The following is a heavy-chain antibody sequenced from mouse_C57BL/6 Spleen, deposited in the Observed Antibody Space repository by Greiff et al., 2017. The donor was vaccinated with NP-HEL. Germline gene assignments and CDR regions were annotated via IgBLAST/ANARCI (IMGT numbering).Heavy chain of an antibody. V-gene: IGHV1-74*01. CDR3: ASGTPPAVVPFAY. D-gene: IGHD1-1*01. J-gene: IGHJ3*01. CDR2: IHPSDSDT. Sequence: QVQLQQPGAELVKPGASVKVSCKASGYTFTSYWMHWVKQRPGQGLEWIGRIHPSDSDTNYNQKFKGKATLTVDKSSSTAYMQLSSLTSEDSAVYYCASGTPPAVVPFAYWGQGTLVTVSA. CDR1: GYTFTSYW.